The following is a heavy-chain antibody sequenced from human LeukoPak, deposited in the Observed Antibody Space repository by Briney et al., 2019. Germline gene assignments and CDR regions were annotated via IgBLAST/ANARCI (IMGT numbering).Heavy chain of an antibody. CDR3: ARDQRDCSSTSCYRDWYFDL. Sequence: TPSETLSLTCAVYGGSFSGYYWSWIRQPPGKGPEWIGEINHSGSTNYNPSLKSRVTISVDTSKNQSSLKLSSVTAADTAVYYCARDQRDCSSTSCYRDWYFDLWGRGTLVTVSS. J-gene: IGHJ2*01. V-gene: IGHV4-34*01. D-gene: IGHD2-2*02. CDR2: INHSGST. CDR1: GGSFSGYY.